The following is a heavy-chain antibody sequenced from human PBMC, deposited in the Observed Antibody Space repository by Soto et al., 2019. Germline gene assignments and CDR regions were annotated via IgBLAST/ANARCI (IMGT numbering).Heavy chain of an antibody. D-gene: IGHD3-3*01. Sequence: GGSLRLSCAASGFTFSSYAMSWVRQAPGKGLEWVSAISGSGGSTYYADSVKGRFTISRDNSKNTLYLQMNSLRAEDTAVYYCTRFKVTIFGVVTPDGMDVWGQGTTVTVSS. J-gene: IGHJ6*02. CDR1: GFTFSSYA. V-gene: IGHV3-23*01. CDR2: ISGSGGST. CDR3: TRFKVTIFGVVTPDGMDV.